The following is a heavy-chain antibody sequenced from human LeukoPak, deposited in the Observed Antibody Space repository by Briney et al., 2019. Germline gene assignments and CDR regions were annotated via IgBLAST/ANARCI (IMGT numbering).Heavy chain of an antibody. CDR2: INPNSGGT. CDR3: ASASLAVWFGELFSYPGAFDI. D-gene: IGHD3-10*01. CDR1: GYTFTGYY. V-gene: IGHV1-2*02. Sequence: ASVKVSCKASGYTFTGYYMHWVRQAPGQGLEWMGWINPNSGGTNYAQKFQGRVTMTRDTSISTAYMELSRLRSDDTAVYYCASASLAVWFGELFSYPGAFDIWGQGTMVTVSS. J-gene: IGHJ3*02.